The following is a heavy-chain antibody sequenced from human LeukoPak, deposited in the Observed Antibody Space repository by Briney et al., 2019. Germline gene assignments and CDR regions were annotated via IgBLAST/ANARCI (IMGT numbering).Heavy chain of an antibody. CDR2: IYPGDSNT. CDR1: GYSFSNYW. J-gene: IGHJ4*02. CDR3: ARDSGGSSLYNFDY. V-gene: IGHV5-51*01. D-gene: IGHD2-15*01. Sequence: GESLKISCQASGYSFSNYWIGWVRQMPGEGLQWMGIIYPGDSNTRYSPSFRGQVTISADKSISTDYLQWNSLKASDTAMYYCARDSGGSSLYNFDYWGQGTLVTVSS.